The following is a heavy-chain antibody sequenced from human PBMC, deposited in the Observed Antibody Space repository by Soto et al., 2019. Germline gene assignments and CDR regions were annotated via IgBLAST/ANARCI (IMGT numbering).Heavy chain of an antibody. Sequence: QVQLVESGGGVVQPGRSLRLSCAASGFSFSSYDMHWVRQAPGKGLEWVAVIWYDGGNKYYADSVKGRFTISRDNSTNTLYLQMNSLRAEDTAVFYCARGYGSSGLDYWGQGTLVTVSS. D-gene: IGHD6-13*01. J-gene: IGHJ4*02. CDR3: ARGYGSSGLDY. CDR1: GFSFSSYD. V-gene: IGHV3-33*01. CDR2: IWYDGGNK.